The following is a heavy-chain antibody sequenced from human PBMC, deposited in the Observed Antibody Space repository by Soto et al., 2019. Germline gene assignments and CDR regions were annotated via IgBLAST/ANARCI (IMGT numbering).Heavy chain of an antibody. V-gene: IGHV1-8*01. D-gene: IGHD7-27*01. CDR1: GYTFTSYD. CDR2: MSPKSGNT. CDR3: ARGPPNWGFGS. J-gene: IGHJ4*02. Sequence: QVQLVQSGAEVKKPGASVKVSCKASGYTFTSYDINWVREASGQGLEWMGWMSPKSGNTGYAQKFQGRVTXTXXAAISTAYMELSSLTSEDTAVYYCARGPPNWGFGSWGQGTLVTVSS.